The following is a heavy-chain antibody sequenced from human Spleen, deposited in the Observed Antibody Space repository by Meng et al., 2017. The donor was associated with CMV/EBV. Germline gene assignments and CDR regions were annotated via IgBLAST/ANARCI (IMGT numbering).Heavy chain of an antibody. CDR1: GGSFSGYY. Sequence: QVQLQEVGPGLVKPSETLSLTCAVYGGSFSGYYWSWIRQPPGKGLEWIGYIYYTGSTYYNPSLKSRVTISMDTSKNQFSLRLSSVTAADTAVYYCARNYYFDCWGQGTLVTVSS. CDR2: IYYTGST. CDR3: ARNYYFDC. J-gene: IGHJ4*02. V-gene: IGHV4-30-4*08.